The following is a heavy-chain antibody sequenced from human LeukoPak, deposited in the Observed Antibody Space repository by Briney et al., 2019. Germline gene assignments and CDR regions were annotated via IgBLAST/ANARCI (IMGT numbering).Heavy chain of an antibody. CDR2: INPSGGST. D-gene: IGHD2-15*01. V-gene: IGHV1-46*01. CDR3: ARDLGIVVVVAATPGVDY. CDR1: GYTFTSYY. Sequence: ASVKVSCKASGYTFTSYYMHWVRQAPGQGLEWMIIINPSGGSTSYAQKFQGRVTMTRDTSTSTVYMELSSLRSEDTAVYYCARDLGIVVVVAATPGVDYWGQGTLVTVSS. J-gene: IGHJ4*02.